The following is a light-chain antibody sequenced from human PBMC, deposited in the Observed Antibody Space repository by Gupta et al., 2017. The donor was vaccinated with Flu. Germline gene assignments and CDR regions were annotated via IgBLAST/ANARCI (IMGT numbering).Light chain of an antibody. V-gene: IGKV3-20*01. Sequence: DIVLTQSPGTLYLSPGERATLSCRASQSVSSSYLAWYQQKPGQAPKLLIYGASSRATGIPDRFSGSGSGTDFTLTISRLEPEDVAVYYCQQYGSSPPVTFGQGTRLEIK. J-gene: IGKJ5*01. CDR2: GAS. CDR1: QSVSSSY. CDR3: QQYGSSPPVT.